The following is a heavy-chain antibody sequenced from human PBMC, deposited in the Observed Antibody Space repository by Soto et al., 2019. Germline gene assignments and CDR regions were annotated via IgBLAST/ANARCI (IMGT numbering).Heavy chain of an antibody. D-gene: IGHD6-13*01. V-gene: IGHV2-26*01. CDR2: IFSNDEK. J-gene: IGHJ4*02. CDR3: ARIQEMYSSSWYYFDY. CDR1: GFSLNNTRLG. Sequence: QVTLKESGPVLVKPTETLTLTCTVSGFSLNNTRLGVSWIRQPPGKALQWLAHIFSNDEKSYRTSLKSRLTISKDTSKSQVVLTMTNMDPVDTATYYCARIQEMYSSSWYYFDYWCQGTLVTVSS.